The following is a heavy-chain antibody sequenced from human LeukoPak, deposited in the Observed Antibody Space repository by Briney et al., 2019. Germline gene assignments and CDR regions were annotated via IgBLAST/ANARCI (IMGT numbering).Heavy chain of an antibody. V-gene: IGHV4-31*03. CDR2: IYYSGST. D-gene: IGHD4-23*01. Sequence: SQTLSLTCTVSGGSISSGGYYWSWIRQHLGKGLEWIGYIYYSGSTYYNPSLKSRVTISVDTSKNQFSLKLSSVTAADTAVYYCARDYGGNSWFDPWGQGTLVTVSS. J-gene: IGHJ5*02. CDR3: ARDYGGNSWFDP. CDR1: GGSISSGGYY.